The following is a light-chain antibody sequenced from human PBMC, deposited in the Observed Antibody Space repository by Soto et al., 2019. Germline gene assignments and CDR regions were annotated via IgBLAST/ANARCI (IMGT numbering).Light chain of an antibody. CDR3: QQRSNWPPVYT. V-gene: IGKV3-11*01. J-gene: IGKJ2*01. Sequence: EIVLTQSPATLSLSPGERATLSYRASHSVSSYLARYQQKPGQAPRLLIYDASNRATGIPARFSGSGSGTDFTLTISSLEPEDFAVYYCQQRSNWPPVYTFGQGTKLEIK. CDR1: HSVSSY. CDR2: DAS.